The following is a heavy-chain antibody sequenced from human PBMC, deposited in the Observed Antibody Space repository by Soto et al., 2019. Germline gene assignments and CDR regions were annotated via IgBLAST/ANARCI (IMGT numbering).Heavy chain of an antibody. CDR3: AKNVWGITIFGGMDV. D-gene: IGHD3-9*01. CDR2: ISGSGGST. CDR1: GFTFSGYY. J-gene: IGHJ6*02. V-gene: IGHV3-23*01. Sequence: GGSLRLSCAASGFTFSGYYWSWVRQAPGKGLEWVSAISGSGGSTYYADSVKGRFTITRDNSKNTLYLQMNSLRAEDTAVYYCAKNVWGITIFGGMDVWGQGTTVTVSS.